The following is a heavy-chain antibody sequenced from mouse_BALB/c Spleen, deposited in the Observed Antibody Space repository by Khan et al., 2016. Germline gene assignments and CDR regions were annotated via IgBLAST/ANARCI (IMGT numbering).Heavy chain of an antibody. V-gene: IGHV9-3-1*01. CDR2: INTYTGEP. J-gene: IGHJ2*01. D-gene: IGHD4-1*01. CDR1: GYTFTNYG. CDR3: ARTNRGY. Sequence: QIQLVQSGPELKKPGETVKISCKASGYTFTNYGMNWVKQAPGKGLKWMGWINTYTGEPTYADDFKGRFAFSLETSASTAYLQINNLKNEDTATYVCARTNRGYWGQGTTLTVSS.